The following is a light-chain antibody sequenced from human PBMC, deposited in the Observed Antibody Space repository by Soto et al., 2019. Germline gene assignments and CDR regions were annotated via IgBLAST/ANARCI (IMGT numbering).Light chain of an antibody. J-gene: IGKJ3*01. Sequence: EIVMTQSPATLSVSPGERVTLSCRSSHSVSRSLAWYQQKPGQAPRLLLYGASTRATGIPARFSGSGSGTEFTLTISSLQSEDFAVYYCQQYNNWPPFSFGPGTKVDIK. CDR1: HSVSRS. V-gene: IGKV3-15*01. CDR3: QQYNNWPPFS. CDR2: GAS.